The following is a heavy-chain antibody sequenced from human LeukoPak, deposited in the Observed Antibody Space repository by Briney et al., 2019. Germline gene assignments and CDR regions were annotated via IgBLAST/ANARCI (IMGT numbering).Heavy chain of an antibody. V-gene: IGHV3-23*01. J-gene: IGHJ4*02. CDR1: GFTFSSYA. CDR2: IGGSGGST. CDR3: AKEVIVGVSFDY. D-gene: IGHD1-26*01. Sequence: GGSLRLSCAASGFTFSSYAMSWVRQAPGKGLEWVAAIGGSGGSTYYADSVKGRFTSSRDNFKNTLYLQMNSLRAEDTAVYYCAKEVIVGVSFDYWGQGTLVTVSS.